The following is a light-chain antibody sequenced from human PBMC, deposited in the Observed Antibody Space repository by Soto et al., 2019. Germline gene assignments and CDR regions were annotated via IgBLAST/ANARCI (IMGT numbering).Light chain of an antibody. Sequence: EIVLTQSPGTLSLSPGERATLSFRASQSVSSSYLAWYQQKPGQPPKLLIYWASTRESGVPDRFSASGSGTDFTLTISSLQAEDVAVYYCQQYYSTPWTFGQGTKVDIK. V-gene: IGKV4-1*01. CDR1: QSVSSSY. CDR2: WAS. J-gene: IGKJ1*01. CDR3: QQYYSTPWT.